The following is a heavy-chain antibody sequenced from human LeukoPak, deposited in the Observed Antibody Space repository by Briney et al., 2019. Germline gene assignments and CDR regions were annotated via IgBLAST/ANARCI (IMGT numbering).Heavy chain of an antibody. CDR2: ISSSSSYI. D-gene: IGHD7-27*01. CDR3: ARVKWGSELGYYYMDV. J-gene: IGHJ6*03. CDR1: GFTFSSYS. V-gene: IGHV3-21*01. Sequence: GGSLRLSCAASGFTFSSYSMNWVRQAPGKGLEWVSSISSSSSYIYYADSVKGRFTISRDNAKNSLYLQMNSLRAEDTAVYYCARVKWGSELGYYYMDVWGKGTTVTISS.